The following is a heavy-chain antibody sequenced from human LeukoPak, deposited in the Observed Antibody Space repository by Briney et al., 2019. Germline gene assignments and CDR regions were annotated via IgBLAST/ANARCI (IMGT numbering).Heavy chain of an antibody. CDR1: GFTFSSYA. CDR2: ISGSGSIT. CDR3: AKDRRITMVRGVIITDAPFDY. J-gene: IGHJ4*02. V-gene: IGHV3-23*01. D-gene: IGHD3-10*01. Sequence: PGGSLRLSCAASGFTFSSYAMSWVRKAPGKGLEWVSAISGSGSITYYADSVKGRFTISRDNPTTTPYLQMTSLRAEDPAVYYWAKDRRITMVRGVIITDAPFDYWGQGSLVTVSS.